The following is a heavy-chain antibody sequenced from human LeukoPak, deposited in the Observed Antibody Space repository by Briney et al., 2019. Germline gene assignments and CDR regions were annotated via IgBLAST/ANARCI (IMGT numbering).Heavy chain of an antibody. D-gene: IGHD5-24*01. Sequence: GGSLRLSCAASGFTFGSYSMDWVRQAPGKGLEWVSSISSSSSYIYYADSVKGRFTISRDNAKNSLYLQMNSLRAEDTAIYYCARDIQLSTWGLGTMVTVSS. CDR3: ARDIQLST. CDR1: GFTFGSYS. J-gene: IGHJ3*01. V-gene: IGHV3-21*04. CDR2: ISSSSSYI.